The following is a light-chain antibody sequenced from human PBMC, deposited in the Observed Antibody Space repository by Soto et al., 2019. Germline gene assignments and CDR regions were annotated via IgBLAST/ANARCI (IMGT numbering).Light chain of an antibody. Sequence: QSVLTQPPSVSGAPGQTITISCTGSSSNIGAGYDVHWYQQLPGRAPKLLIYGNNNRPSGVPDRFSGSKSGTSVSLAITGLRGEDEADYHCSSHTISSALQVFGTGTKVTVL. CDR2: GNN. V-gene: IGLV1-40*01. CDR1: SSNIGAGYD. CDR3: SSHTISSALQV. J-gene: IGLJ1*01.